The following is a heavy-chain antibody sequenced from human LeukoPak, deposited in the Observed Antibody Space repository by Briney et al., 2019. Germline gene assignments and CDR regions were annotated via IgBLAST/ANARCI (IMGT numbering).Heavy chain of an antibody. J-gene: IGHJ4*02. D-gene: IGHD5-18*01. CDR2: INHSGST. Sequence: GSLRLSCAASGFTLSSYAMSWIRQPPGKGLEWIGEINHSGSTNYNPSLKSRVTISVDTSKNQFSLKLSSVIAADTAVYYCARHGGIYSYGLWGQGTLVTVSS. CDR1: GFTLSSYA. V-gene: IGHV4-34*01. CDR3: ARHGGIYSYGL.